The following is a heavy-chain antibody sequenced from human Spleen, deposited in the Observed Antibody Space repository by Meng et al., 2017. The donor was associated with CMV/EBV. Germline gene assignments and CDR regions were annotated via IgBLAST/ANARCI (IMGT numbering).Heavy chain of an antibody. CDR2: VSYDGSSK. D-gene: IGHD3-16*01. CDR3: ARVRHGGHLRYRDFDY. J-gene: IGHJ4*02. CDR1: GFTFSSYA. Sequence: GESLKISCAASGFTFSSYAMHWVRQAPGKGLEWVAVVSYDGSSKYYADSVKGRFTISRDNSKNTLFLQMNSLRAEDTAVYYCARVRHGGHLRYRDFDYWGQGTLVTVSS. V-gene: IGHV3-30-3*01.